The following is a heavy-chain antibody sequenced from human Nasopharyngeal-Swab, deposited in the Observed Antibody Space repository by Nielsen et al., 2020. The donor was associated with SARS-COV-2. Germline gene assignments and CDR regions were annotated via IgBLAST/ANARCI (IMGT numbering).Heavy chain of an antibody. Sequence: WIRQPPGKGLEWIGYIYYSGSTYYNPSLKSRVTISVDTSKNQFSLKLSSVTAADTAVYYCARPTTLGYYYGMDVWGQGTTVTVSS. CDR2: IYYSGST. D-gene: IGHD1-14*01. J-gene: IGHJ6*02. V-gene: IGHV4-30-4*01. CDR3: ARPTTLGYYYGMDV.